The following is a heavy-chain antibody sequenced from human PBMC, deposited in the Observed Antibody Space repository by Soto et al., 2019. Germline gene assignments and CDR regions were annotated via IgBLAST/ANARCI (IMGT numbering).Heavy chain of an antibody. CDR2: INHSGST. CDR3: AREKITGLFDY. D-gene: IGHD2-8*02. Sequence: QVQLQQWGAGLLKPSETLSLTCAVYGGSFSGYYWTWIRQPPGTGLEWIGEINHSGSTNYNPSLKSRVTISVDPSKNQFSLKLTSVTAADTAVYYWAREKITGLFDYWGQGTLVTVSS. J-gene: IGHJ4*02. V-gene: IGHV4-34*01. CDR1: GGSFSGYY.